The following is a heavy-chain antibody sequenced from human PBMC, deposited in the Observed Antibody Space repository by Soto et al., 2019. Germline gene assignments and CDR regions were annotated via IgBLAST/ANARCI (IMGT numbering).Heavy chain of an antibody. D-gene: IGHD1-26*01. Sequence: GGSLRLSCAASGFTFSSYGMHWVRQAPGKGLEWVAVISYDGSNKYYADSVKGRFTISRDNSKNTLYLQMNSLRAEDTAVYYCAKDSGSYSGLGYWGQGTLVTVSS. CDR2: ISYDGSNK. V-gene: IGHV3-30*18. J-gene: IGHJ4*02. CDR3: AKDSGSYSGLGY. CDR1: GFTFSSYG.